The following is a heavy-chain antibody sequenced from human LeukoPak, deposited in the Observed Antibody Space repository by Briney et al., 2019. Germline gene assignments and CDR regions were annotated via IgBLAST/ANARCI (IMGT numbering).Heavy chain of an antibody. J-gene: IGHJ3*02. Sequence: GGSLRLSCAASGFTFSTYTISWVRQAPGKGLEWVSSISSNGYYIYYAGSVRGRFTISRDNAKNSLYLQMNSLRAEDTALYYCAREGLRTERSDTDAFDIWGQGTMVTVSS. CDR2: ISSNGYYI. CDR3: AREGLRTERSDTDAFDI. D-gene: IGHD3-3*01. V-gene: IGHV3-21*01. CDR1: GFTFSTYT.